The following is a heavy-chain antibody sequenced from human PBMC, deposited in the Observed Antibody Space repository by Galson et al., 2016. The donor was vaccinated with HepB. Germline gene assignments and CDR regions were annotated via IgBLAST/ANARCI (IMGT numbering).Heavy chain of an antibody. Sequence: SLRLSCAASGFTFSSYAMHWVRQAPGKGLEWVAVISYDGSNKYYADSVKGRFTISRDNSKNTLYLQMNSLRAEDTAVYYCARDQNRYYSSGWGYYYYGLDVWGQGTTVTVSS. CDR1: GFTFSSYA. CDR2: ISYDGSNK. J-gene: IGHJ6*02. D-gene: IGHD6-19*01. V-gene: IGHV3-30*04. CDR3: ARDQNRYYSSGWGYYYYGLDV.